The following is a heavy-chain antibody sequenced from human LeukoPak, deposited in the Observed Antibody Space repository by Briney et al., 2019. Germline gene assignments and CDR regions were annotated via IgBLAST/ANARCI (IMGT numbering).Heavy chain of an antibody. Sequence: GGSLRLSCAGSGFTFSSYGMHGLRQAPGKGLDGVAVIWYDGSNKYYADSVKGRFTISRDNSKNPLYLQMNSLRAEDTAVYYCAMPDSWYSSGWSTRGYFFYWGQGTLVTVSS. D-gene: IGHD6-19*01. CDR1: GFTFSSYG. CDR3: AMPDSWYSSGWSTRGYFFY. V-gene: IGHV3-30*02. CDR2: IWYDGSNK. J-gene: IGHJ4*02.